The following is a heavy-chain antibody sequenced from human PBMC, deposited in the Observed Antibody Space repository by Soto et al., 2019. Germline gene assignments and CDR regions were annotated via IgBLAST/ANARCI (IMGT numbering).Heavy chain of an antibody. J-gene: IGHJ4*02. Sequence: SGPTLVNPTQTLTLTCTFSGFSLSTSGVGVGWIRQPPGKALEWLALIYWDDDKRYSPSLKSRLTITKDTSKNQVVLTMTNMDPVDTATYYCAHSILYYYDSSGYYFDYWGQGTLVTVSS. D-gene: IGHD3-22*01. CDR3: AHSILYYYDSSGYYFDY. CDR2: IYWDDDK. CDR1: GFSLSTSGVG. V-gene: IGHV2-5*02.